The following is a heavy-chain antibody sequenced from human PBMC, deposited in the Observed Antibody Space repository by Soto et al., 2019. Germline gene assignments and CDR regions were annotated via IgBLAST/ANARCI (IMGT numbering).Heavy chain of an antibody. CDR3: ARRVQQSLGPYNWFDP. D-gene: IGHD6-19*01. CDR1: GGSISSSSYY. CDR2: IYYSVST. V-gene: IGHV4-39*01. Sequence: TXSLTCTVSGGSISSSSYYWGWIRQPPGEGLEWIGSIYYSVSTYYNPSLNSRFTIFVDTSKNQFSLKLSSVTAADTAVYYCARRVQQSLGPYNWFDPWGQGTLVTVSS. J-gene: IGHJ5*02.